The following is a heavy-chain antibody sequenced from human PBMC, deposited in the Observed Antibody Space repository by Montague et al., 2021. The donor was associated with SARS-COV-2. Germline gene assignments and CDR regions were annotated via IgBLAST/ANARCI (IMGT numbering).Heavy chain of an antibody. CDR3: ARDTAMAPSFVY. CDR2: IYYSGST. D-gene: IGHD5-18*01. V-gene: IGHV4-39*02. CDR1: GGSINSSF. Sequence: SETLSLTCTVSGGSINSSFWGWIRQPPGKGLEWIGSIYYSGSTYYNPSLKSRVTISVDTSKNQFSLKLSSVTAADTAVYYCARDTAMAPSFVYWGQGTLVTVSS. J-gene: IGHJ4*02.